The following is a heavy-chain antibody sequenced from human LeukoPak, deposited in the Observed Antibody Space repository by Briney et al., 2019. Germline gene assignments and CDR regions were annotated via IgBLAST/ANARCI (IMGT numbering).Heavy chain of an antibody. CDR1: GFTFSSYA. V-gene: IGHV3-30*02. CDR3: AKGGYSYDSSGHTPLDY. CDR2: IRYDGSKK. J-gene: IGHJ4*02. D-gene: IGHD3-22*01. Sequence: PGGSLRLSCAASGFTFSSYAMSWVRQAPGKGLEWVAFIRYDGSKKSHADSVKGRFTISRDNSKNTLHLQMNSLRAEDTAVYYCAKGGYSYDSSGHTPLDYWGQGTLVTVSS.